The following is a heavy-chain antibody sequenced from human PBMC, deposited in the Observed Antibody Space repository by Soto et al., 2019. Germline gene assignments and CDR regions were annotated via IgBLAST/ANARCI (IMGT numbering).Heavy chain of an antibody. D-gene: IGHD1-26*01. CDR1: GGTFSSYS. CDR3: ARDGGRHSGGIDY. CDR2: IIPIFGTA. J-gene: IGHJ4*02. V-gene: IGHV1-69*01. Sequence: QVQLVQSGAEVKKPGSSVKVSCQASGGTFSSYSINWVRKAPGQGLEWMGEIIPIFGTANYAQKFQGRVTITADESTSTAYMELSSLRSEDTAVYYCARDGGRHSGGIDYWGQGTLVTVSS.